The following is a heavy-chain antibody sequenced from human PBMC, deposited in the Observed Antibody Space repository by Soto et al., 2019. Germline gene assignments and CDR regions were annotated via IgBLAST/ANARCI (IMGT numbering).Heavy chain of an antibody. CDR1: GGTFSSYS. CDR3: ARDGGRHSGGIDY. D-gene: IGHD1-26*01. Sequence: QVQLVQSGAEVKKPGASVKVSCKASGGTFSSYSINWVRQAPGQGLEWMGEIIPIFGTAHYAQKFQGRVTITVDESTSTAYMQLSSLRSEDTAVYYCARDGGRHSGGIDYWGQGTLVTVSS. V-gene: IGHV1-69*01. J-gene: IGHJ4*02. CDR2: IIPIFGTA.